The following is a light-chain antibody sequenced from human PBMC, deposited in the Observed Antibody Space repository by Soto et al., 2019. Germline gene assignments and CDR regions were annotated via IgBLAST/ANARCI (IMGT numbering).Light chain of an antibody. CDR2: ETY. CDR3: QQYGSSGT. V-gene: IGKV3-20*01. Sequence: ESVLTQSPATLSLSAGECXTIHCRASQSVSSYLAWYQQKPGQAPRLLIYETYRRATGIPDRFSGSGSGIDFTLTISRLEPEDFAVYYCQQYGSSGTFGQGTKVDI. CDR1: QSVSSY. J-gene: IGKJ1*01.